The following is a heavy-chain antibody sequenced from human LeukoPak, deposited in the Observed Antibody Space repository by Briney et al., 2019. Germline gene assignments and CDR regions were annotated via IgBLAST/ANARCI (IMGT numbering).Heavy chain of an antibody. CDR2: ISPSGGNT. D-gene: IGHD3-22*01. Sequence: GGSLRLSCAVSGFTFSNYAMSWVRQAPGKGLEWVSAISPSGGNTYSADSVKGRFTISRDNSKNTLYPQMNSLRAEDTAVYYCAKDRKDYYYPFDYWGQGTLVTVSS. V-gene: IGHV3-23*01. CDR3: AKDRKDYYYPFDY. CDR1: GFTFSNYA. J-gene: IGHJ4*02.